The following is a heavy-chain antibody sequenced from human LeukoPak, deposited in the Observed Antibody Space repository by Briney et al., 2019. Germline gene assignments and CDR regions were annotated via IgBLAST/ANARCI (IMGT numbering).Heavy chain of an antibody. CDR2: IYYSGST. CDR3: ARGGHYYDSSGYYDY. D-gene: IGHD3-22*01. Sequence: SETLSLTCTVSGGSISSYYWSWIRQPPGKGLEWIGYIYYSGSTNYNPSLKSRVTISVDTSKNQFSLKLRSVTAADTAVYYCARGGHYYDSSGYYDYWGQGTLVTVSS. V-gene: IGHV4-59*01. CDR1: GGSISSYY. J-gene: IGHJ4*02.